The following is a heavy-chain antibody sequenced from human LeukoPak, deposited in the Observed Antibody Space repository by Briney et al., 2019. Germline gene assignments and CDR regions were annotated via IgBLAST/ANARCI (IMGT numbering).Heavy chain of an antibody. Sequence: GVSLRLSCAASDFTFSSYWMSWVRQAPGKGLEWVANINQDGSDKRYMDSVRGRFTISRDNAKNSLSLHMDSLRAEDTAVYYCARVGYNWDDDGVDYWGQGTLVTVSS. CDR1: DFTFSSYW. CDR3: ARVGYNWDDDGVDY. D-gene: IGHD1-1*01. J-gene: IGHJ4*02. CDR2: INQDGSDK. V-gene: IGHV3-7*01.